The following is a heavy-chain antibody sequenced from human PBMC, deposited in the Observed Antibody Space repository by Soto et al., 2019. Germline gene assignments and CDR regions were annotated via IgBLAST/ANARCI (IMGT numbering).Heavy chain of an antibody. CDR3: ARDSGNYYDSSGYYPSLLRRAFDI. D-gene: IGHD3-22*01. CDR2: IYYSGST. Sequence: SETLSLTCTVSGGSISSGGYYWSWIRQHPGKGLEWIRYIYYSGSTYYNPSLKSRVTISVDTSKNQFSLKLSSVTAADTAVYYCARDSGNYYDSSGYYPSLLRRAFDIWGQGTMVTVSS. V-gene: IGHV4-31*03. CDR1: GGSISSGGYY. J-gene: IGHJ3*02.